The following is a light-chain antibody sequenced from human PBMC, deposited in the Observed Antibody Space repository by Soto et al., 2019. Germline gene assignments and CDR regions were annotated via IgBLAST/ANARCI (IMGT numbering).Light chain of an antibody. V-gene: IGKV1-5*03. CDR2: EAS. CDR1: QSISGS. J-gene: IGKJ1*01. Sequence: DIQMTQSPSTLSASVGDRVTITCRASQSISGSLAWYQQKPGKAPKLLIYEASNLKSGVPSRFSGSGSGTEYTLTIRSLQPDDSASCDCQPYNGFWTFGQGTRVEIK. CDR3: QPYNGFWT.